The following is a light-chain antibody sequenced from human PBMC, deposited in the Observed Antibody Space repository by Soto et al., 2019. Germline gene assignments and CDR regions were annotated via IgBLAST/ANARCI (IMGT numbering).Light chain of an antibody. Sequence: DIQVTQSPSSLSASVGDRVTITCRASQNINKYLNWYQHKPGKAPNLLIYAASTLQTGVSSRFSGSGSGTDFTLTISSLQPEDFATYYCQQTYSTLTFDQGTRLEIK. CDR1: QNINKY. CDR2: AAS. J-gene: IGKJ5*01. CDR3: QQTYSTLT. V-gene: IGKV1-39*01.